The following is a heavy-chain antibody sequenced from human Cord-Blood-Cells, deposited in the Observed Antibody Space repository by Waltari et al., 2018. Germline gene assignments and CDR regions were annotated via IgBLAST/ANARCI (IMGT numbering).Heavy chain of an antibody. D-gene: IGHD2-15*01. J-gene: IGHJ3*02. CDR2: IYYSGST. V-gene: IGHV4-31*03. CDR1: GGSISSGGYS. Sequence: QVQLQESGPGLVKPSQTLSLTCTVSGGSISSGGYSWSWIRQHPGKGLEWIGYIYYSGSTYYNPSLKSRVTISVDTSKNQFSLKLSSVTAADTAVYYCARDGAGLYCSGGSCYPDDAFDIWGQGTMVTVSS. CDR3: ARDGAGLYCSGGSCYPDDAFDI.